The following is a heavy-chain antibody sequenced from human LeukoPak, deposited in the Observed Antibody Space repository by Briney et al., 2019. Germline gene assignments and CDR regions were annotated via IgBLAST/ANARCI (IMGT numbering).Heavy chain of an antibody. CDR1: GGSISSYY. CDR2: HYDSGST. D-gene: IGHD3-22*01. Sequence: PPDTLSLTCTVSGGSISSYYWSWIRQPPGKGLEWIGYHYDSGSTNYNPSLKSRVTISVDTSKNQNSLKLSSVTAADTAVYYCARRGDSSGYYVFDYWGQGTLVT. J-gene: IGHJ4*02. CDR3: ARRGDSSGYYVFDY. V-gene: IGHV4-59*08.